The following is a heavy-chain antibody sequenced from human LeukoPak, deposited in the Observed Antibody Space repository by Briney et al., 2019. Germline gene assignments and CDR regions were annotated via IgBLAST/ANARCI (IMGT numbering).Heavy chain of an antibody. D-gene: IGHD6-13*01. V-gene: IGHV3-66*01. Sequence: GGSLRLSCAASGFTVSSNYMSWVRQAPGKGLEWVSVIYSGGSTYYADSVKGRFTISRDNSKNTLYLQMNSLRAEDTAVYYCARDPIIAAAGTDYYYGMGVWGQGTTVTVSS. J-gene: IGHJ6*02. CDR3: ARDPIIAAAGTDYYYGMGV. CDR2: IYSGGST. CDR1: GFTVSSNY.